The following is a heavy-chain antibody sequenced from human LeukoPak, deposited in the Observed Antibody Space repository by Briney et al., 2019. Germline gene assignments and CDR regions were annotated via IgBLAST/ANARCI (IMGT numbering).Heavy chain of an antibody. V-gene: IGHV4-59*08. J-gene: IGHJ4*02. D-gene: IGHD2-15*01. CDR2: ISYSGST. CDR3: ASLWSPMVEIDY. CDR1: GGSISSYY. Sequence: SETLSLTCSASGGSISSYYWSWIRQPPGKGLEWIGYISYSGSTKYNPSLKSRVTISVDTSKNQFSLKVSSVTAADTAVYYCASLWSPMVEIDYWGEGTLVTVSS.